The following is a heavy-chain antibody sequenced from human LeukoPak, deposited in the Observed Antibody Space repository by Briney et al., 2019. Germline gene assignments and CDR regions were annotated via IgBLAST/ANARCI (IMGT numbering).Heavy chain of an antibody. D-gene: IGHD3-22*01. CDR3: AAAREYYYDSSGYSYDAFDI. Sequence: ASVKVSCKASGFTFTSSAMQWVRQARGQRLEWIGWIVVGSGNTNYAQKFQERVTITRDMSTSTAYMELSSLRSEDTAVYYCAAAREYYYDSSGYSYDAFDIWGQGTVVTVSS. CDR2: IVVGSGNT. J-gene: IGHJ3*02. V-gene: IGHV1-58*02. CDR1: GFTFTSSA.